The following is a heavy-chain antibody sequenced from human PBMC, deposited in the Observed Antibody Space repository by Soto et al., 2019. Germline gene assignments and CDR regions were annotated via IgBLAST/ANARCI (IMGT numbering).Heavy chain of an antibody. Sequence: QLQLQESGSGLVKPSQTLSLTCAVSGGSISSGGYSWSWIRQPPGKGLEWIGYIYHSGSTYYNPSLKSRVTRSVARSKDQFSLKLSSVTAADTAVYYCARGLGILHAFAIWGQGTMVTVSS. CDR1: GGSISSGGYS. V-gene: IGHV4-30-2*01. J-gene: IGHJ3*02. D-gene: IGHD3-9*01. CDR2: IYHSGST. CDR3: ARGLGILHAFAI.